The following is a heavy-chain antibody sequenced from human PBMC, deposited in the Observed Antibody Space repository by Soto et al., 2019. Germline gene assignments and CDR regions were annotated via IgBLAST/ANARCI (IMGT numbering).Heavy chain of an antibody. V-gene: IGHV3-7*01. CDR2: ITEDGSGK. CDR1: GFTFSNYW. CDR3: GSMTEGK. J-gene: IGHJ4*02. Sequence: EVQLVESGGGLVQPGGSLRLSCAAYGFTFSNYWMTWVRQAPGKGLEWVATITEDGSGKFYVDSVKGRFTNSRDNPKNSLSLQMNSLRAEDTAVYNCGSMTEGKWGQGTLVTVSS. D-gene: IGHD2-8*01.